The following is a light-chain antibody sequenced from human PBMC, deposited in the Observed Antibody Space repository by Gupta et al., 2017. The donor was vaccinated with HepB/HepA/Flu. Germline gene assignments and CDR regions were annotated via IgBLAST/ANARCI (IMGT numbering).Light chain of an antibody. V-gene: IGLV1-44*01. CDR2: YND. CDR1: SSNVGSNN. Sequence: HSVLTQSTSISGTPGQRVTISCSGSSSNVGSNNVNWYQQLPGTAPKLLIYYNDERPSGVPDRISGSKSGTSASLAISGLQSEDEADYYCAAWDTSLNAVVFGGGTKLTVL. J-gene: IGLJ2*01. CDR3: AAWDTSLNAVV.